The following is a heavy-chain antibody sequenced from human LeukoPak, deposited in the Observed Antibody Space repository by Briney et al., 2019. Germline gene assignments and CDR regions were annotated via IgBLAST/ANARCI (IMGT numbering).Heavy chain of an antibody. CDR3: AISTTIAAAGTSDY. CDR1: GGTFSSYA. J-gene: IGHJ4*02. D-gene: IGHD6-13*01. Sequence: SVKVSCKASGGTFSSYAISWVRQAPRQGLEWMGGIIPIFSTANYAQKFQGRVTITADESTSTAYMELSSLRSEDTAVYYCAISTTIAAAGTSDYWGQGTLVTVSS. V-gene: IGHV1-69*13. CDR2: IIPIFSTA.